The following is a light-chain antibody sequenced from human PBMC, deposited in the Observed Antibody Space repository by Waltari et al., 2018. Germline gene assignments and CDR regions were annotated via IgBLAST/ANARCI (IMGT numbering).Light chain of an antibody. J-gene: IGLJ2*01. CDR2: DVS. CDR1: RRDIGALNY. V-gene: IGLV2-11*01. CDR3: CSYAGSYTLL. Sequence: QSALTQPRSVSGSPGQSVTFSCTGTRRDIGALNYASRYQQHPRTAPKLIIFDVSKRPSRVPDRFSGSKSGNTASLTISGLQPEDEADYYCCSYAGSYTLLFGGGTKLTVL.